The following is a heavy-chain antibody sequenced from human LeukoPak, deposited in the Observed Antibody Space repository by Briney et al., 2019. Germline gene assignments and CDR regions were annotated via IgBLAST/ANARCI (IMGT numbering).Heavy chain of an antibody. CDR2: IYTSGTP. J-gene: IGHJ6*02. CDR3: ARDRGYGKTIHNHYGVDV. Sequence: SETLTLTCTVSGGSISSYYWSWVRQPAGKGLEWIGHIYTSGTPDYNPSLMSRVTMSVDTSKKQFSLNLSSVTAADTAVYFCARDRGYGKTIHNHYGVDVWGQGTTVTVSS. D-gene: IGHD6-25*01. CDR1: GGSISSYY. V-gene: IGHV4-4*07.